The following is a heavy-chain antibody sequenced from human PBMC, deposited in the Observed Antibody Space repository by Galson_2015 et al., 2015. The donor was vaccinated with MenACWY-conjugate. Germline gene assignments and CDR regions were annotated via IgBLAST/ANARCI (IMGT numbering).Heavy chain of an antibody. D-gene: IGHD2/OR15-2a*01. CDR3: TRDRKGLIASVLSNWFDP. CDR2: INRDGTST. CDR1: GFTFSNYW. V-gene: IGHV3-74*01. Sequence: SLRLSSAASGFTFSNYWMHWVRQTPGKGLVWVSRINRDGTSTTYADSVKGRFTISRDNAKNTLILQMNSLRVEDTAVYYCTRDRKGLIASVLSNWFDPWGQGTLVTVSS. J-gene: IGHJ5*02.